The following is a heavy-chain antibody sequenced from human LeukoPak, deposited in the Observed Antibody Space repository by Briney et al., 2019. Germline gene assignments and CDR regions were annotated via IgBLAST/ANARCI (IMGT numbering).Heavy chain of an antibody. CDR1: GGSISSGDYY. D-gene: IGHD4-17*01. CDR2: IYYSGST. CDR3: AREGDYDAFDI. Sequence: SQTLSLTCTVSGGSISSGDYYWSWIRQPPGKGLEWIGNIYYSGSTYYNPSLKSRVTISVDTSKNQFSLKLSSVAAADTAVYYCAREGDYDAFDIWGQGTMVTVSS. V-gene: IGHV4-30-4*01. J-gene: IGHJ3*02.